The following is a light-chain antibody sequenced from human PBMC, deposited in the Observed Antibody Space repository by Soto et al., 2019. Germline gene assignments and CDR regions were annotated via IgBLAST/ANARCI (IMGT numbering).Light chain of an antibody. J-gene: IGLJ2*01. Sequence: QSALTQPRSVSGSPGQSVTISCTGPSSDVVDYHYVSYVSWYQQHPGKVPKLMIYDVIKRPSGVPDRFSGSKSGNTASLTISGLQAEDEADYYCCSTAGHYTLVFGGGTKLTVL. CDR2: DVI. V-gene: IGLV2-11*01. CDR1: SSDVVDYHY. CDR3: CSTAGHYTLV.